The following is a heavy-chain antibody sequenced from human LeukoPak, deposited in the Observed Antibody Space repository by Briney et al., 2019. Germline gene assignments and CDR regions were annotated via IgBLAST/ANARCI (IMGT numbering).Heavy chain of an antibody. D-gene: IGHD3-16*01. CDR1: GGSISSSSYY. CDR2: MYYSGST. Sequence: SSQTLSLTCTVSGGSISSSSYYWGWIRQPPGKGLEWIGSMYYSGSTYHNPSLKSRLTISVDTSNNQFSLRLSSVTAADTAVYYCARQRLSGGYYFDYWGQGTLVTVSS. V-gene: IGHV4-39*01. CDR3: ARQRLSGGYYFDY. J-gene: IGHJ4*02.